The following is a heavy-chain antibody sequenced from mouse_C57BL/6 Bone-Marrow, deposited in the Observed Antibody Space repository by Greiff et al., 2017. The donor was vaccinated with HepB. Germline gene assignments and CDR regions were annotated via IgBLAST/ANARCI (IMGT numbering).Heavy chain of an antibody. V-gene: IGHV1-69*01. CDR1: GYTFTSYW. CDR2: IDPSDSYT. D-gene: IGHD2-2*01. J-gene: IGHJ3*01. Sequence: QVQLQQPGAELVMPGASVKLSCKASGYTFTSYWMHWVKQRPGQGLEWIGEIDPSDSYTNYNQKFKGKSTLTVDKSSSTAYMQLSSLTSEDSAVYYCAVGYGYGWFAYWGQGTLVTVSA. CDR3: AVGYGYGWFAY.